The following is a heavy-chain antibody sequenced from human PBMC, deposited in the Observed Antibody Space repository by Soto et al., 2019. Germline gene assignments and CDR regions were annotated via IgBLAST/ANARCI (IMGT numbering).Heavy chain of an antibody. CDR3: ARRSHRRGEFDY. V-gene: IGHV1-46*03. CDR2: INPSGGST. Sequence: ASVKVSCKASGYTFTSYYMHWVRQAPGQGLEWMGIINPSGGSTSYAQKFQGSVTMTRDTSTSTVYMELSSLRSEDTAVYYCARRSHRRGEFDYWGQGTLVTVSS. D-gene: IGHD2-21*01. J-gene: IGHJ4*02. CDR1: GYTFTSYY.